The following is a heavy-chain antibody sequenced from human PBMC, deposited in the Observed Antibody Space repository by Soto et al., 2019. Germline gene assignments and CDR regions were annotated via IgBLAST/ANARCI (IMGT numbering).Heavy chain of an antibody. J-gene: IGHJ4*02. CDR3: ARGQLATLTDF. CDR1: GYTFTDLD. CDR2: MNPNTGNT. V-gene: IGHV1-8*02. Sequence: QVQLVRSGLGVKKPGAPVKFSCQASGYTFTDLDINWGRQPTGQGLEWRGWMNPNTGNTRYAQKFQGRLIMTRDTSINTAYMEMGSLTSEDTAVYYCARGQLATLTDFWGQGTLVTVSS.